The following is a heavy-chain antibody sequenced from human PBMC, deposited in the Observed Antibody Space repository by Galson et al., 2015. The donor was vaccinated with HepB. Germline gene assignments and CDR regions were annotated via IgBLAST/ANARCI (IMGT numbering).Heavy chain of an antibody. CDR1: GYTFSSYA. Sequence: SCKASGYTFSSYALHWVRQAPGQRLEWMGWIHAGNGNTKYSEKFQGRVSITRDTSASTAYMELSSLKSEDTAVYYCARPRYNFGFDPWGQGTLVTVSS. V-gene: IGHV1-3*01. J-gene: IGHJ5*02. D-gene: IGHD1-1*01. CDR2: IHAGNGNT. CDR3: ARPRYNFGFDP.